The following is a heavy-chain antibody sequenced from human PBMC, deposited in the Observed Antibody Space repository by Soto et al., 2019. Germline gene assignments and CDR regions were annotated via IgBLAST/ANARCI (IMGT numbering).Heavy chain of an antibody. D-gene: IGHD2-8*01. CDR3: ERGKGCTNGVCYTAFDY. V-gene: IGHV4-34*01. J-gene: IGHJ4*02. CDR2: INHSGST. Sequence: SETLSLACAVYGWSFSGYYWSWIRQPPGKGLEWIAEINHSGSTNYNPCLKSRVTISVDTSRNQFSLKLSSVTGPDTAVYYCERGKGCTNGVCYTAFDYWGQGTLVTVSS. CDR1: GWSFSGYY.